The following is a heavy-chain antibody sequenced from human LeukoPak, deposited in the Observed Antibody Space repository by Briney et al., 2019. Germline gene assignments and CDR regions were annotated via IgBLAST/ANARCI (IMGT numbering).Heavy chain of an antibody. J-gene: IGHJ4*02. Sequence: GGSLRLSCAASGFTFSNLWMSWVRQAPGKGLKWVANIKQDGSEKYYVDSVKGRFTISRDNAKNALYLQMNNLRAEDTAVYHCATPLDYHDTSGFHQGGDWGQGTLVTVSS. CDR2: IKQDGSEK. CDR1: GFTFSNLW. V-gene: IGHV3-7*03. CDR3: ATPLDYHDTSGFHQGGD. D-gene: IGHD3-22*01.